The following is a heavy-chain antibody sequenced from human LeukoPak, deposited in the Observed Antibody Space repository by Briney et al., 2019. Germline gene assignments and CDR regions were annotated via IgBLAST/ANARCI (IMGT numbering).Heavy chain of an antibody. CDR3: ARAARQGFTMIVVPFFYFDL. Sequence: SQTLSLTCTVSGGSISSGASDWGWIRQHPKRGLEWVGYINHSGSTYYNPSLGSRVAMSVDTSKNQFSLKLSSVTAADSAVYYCARAARQGFTMIVVPFFYFDLWGRGTLVTVSS. CDR2: INHSGST. D-gene: IGHD3-22*01. V-gene: IGHV4-31*02. CDR1: GGSISSGASD. J-gene: IGHJ2*01.